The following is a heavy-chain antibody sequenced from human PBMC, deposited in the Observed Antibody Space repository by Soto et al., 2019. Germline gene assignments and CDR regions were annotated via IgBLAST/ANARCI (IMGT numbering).Heavy chain of an antibody. CDR1: GFSFGTYA. V-gene: IGHV3-21*01. Sequence: GGSLRLSCAASGFSFGTYAMNWVRQAPGKGLEWVSFISFSSSYIYYADSVRGRFTVSRDNAKNSLYLQLNNLRAEDTAVYYCATGTYQTLLDSWGQGTLVTVSS. J-gene: IGHJ5*01. CDR3: ATGTYQTLLDS. D-gene: IGHD2-2*01. CDR2: ISFSSSYI.